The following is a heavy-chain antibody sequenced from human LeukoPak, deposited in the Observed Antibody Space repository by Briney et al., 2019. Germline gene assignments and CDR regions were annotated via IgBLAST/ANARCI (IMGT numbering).Heavy chain of an antibody. J-gene: IGHJ4*02. V-gene: IGHV3-21*01. CDR2: ISSSSSYI. Sequence: GGSLRLSCAASGFTFSSYSMNWVCQAPGKGLEWVSSISSSSSYIYYADSVKGRFTISRDNAKNPLYLQMNSLRAEDTAVYYCAKGYSGYDLAYWGQGTLVTVSS. D-gene: IGHD5-12*01. CDR3: AKGYSGYDLAY. CDR1: GFTFSSYS.